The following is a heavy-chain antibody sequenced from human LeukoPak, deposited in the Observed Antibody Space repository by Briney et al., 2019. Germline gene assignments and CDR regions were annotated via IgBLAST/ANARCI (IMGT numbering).Heavy chain of an antibody. CDR3: ARVLGSTVVTPLDY. D-gene: IGHD4-23*01. CDR1: GYTFTGYY. Sequence: GASVKVSCKASGYTFTGYYMHWVRQAPGQGLEWMGWINPNSGGTNYAQKFKGRVTMTRDTSISTAYMELSRLRSDDTAVYYCARVLGSTVVTPLDYWGQGTLVTVSS. V-gene: IGHV1-2*02. CDR2: INPNSGGT. J-gene: IGHJ4*02.